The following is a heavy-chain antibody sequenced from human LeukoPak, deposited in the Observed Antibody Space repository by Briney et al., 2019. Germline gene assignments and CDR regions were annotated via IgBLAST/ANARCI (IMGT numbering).Heavy chain of an antibody. Sequence: GGSLRLSCAASGFTFSSYAMSWVRQAPGKGLEWVSAISGSGGSTYYADSVKGRFTISRDNSKNTLYLQMNSLRAEDTAVYSCAYPPVSTNCRGTDVWGQGTTVTVSS. CDR2: ISGSGGST. CDR3: AYPPVSTNCRGTDV. V-gene: IGHV3-23*01. J-gene: IGHJ6*02. D-gene: IGHD3-3*02. CDR1: GFTFSSYA.